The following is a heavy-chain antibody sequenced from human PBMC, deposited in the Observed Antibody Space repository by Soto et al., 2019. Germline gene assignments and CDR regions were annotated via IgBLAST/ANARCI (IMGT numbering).Heavy chain of an antibody. J-gene: IGHJ5*02. CDR3: ARDSGDYYDSRGYYWFDP. Sequence: PSETLSLTCTVTGASVINDYWSWIRQPPGKGLEWIGYIYYSGSTNYNPSLKSRVTISVDTSKNQFSLKLSSVTAADTAVYYCARDSGDYYDSRGYYWFDPWGQGPLVT. D-gene: IGHD3-22*01. CDR2: IYYSGST. CDR1: GASVINDY. V-gene: IGHV4-59*02.